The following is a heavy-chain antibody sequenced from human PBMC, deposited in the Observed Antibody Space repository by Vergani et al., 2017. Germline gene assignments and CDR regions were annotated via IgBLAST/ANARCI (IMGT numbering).Heavy chain of an antibody. Sequence: EVQLVESGGGLVKPGGSLRLSCVASGFTFSDYSMNWVRQAPGKGLEWVSSISSRSSYIYYADSVKGRFTISRDNAKNSLYLQMSSLRAEDTAVYYCARVNTETNGHLYYYYYMDVWGQGTAVTVS. CDR2: ISSRSSYI. J-gene: IGHJ6*03. V-gene: IGHV3-21*01. CDR3: ARVNTETNGHLYYYYYMDV. CDR1: GFTFSDYS. D-gene: IGHD4-11*01.